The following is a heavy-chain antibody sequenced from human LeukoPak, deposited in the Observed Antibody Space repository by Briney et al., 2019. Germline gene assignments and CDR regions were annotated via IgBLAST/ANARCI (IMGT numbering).Heavy chain of an antibody. J-gene: IGHJ3*02. Sequence: PSETLSLTCTVSGGSISSYYWSWIRQPPGKGLEWIGYIYYSGSTNYNPSLKSRVTISVDTSKNQFSLKLSSVTAADTAVYYCARSSSPQYCSSTSCYGFPDAFDIWGQGTMVTVSS. D-gene: IGHD2-2*01. CDR3: ARSSSPQYCSSTSCYGFPDAFDI. CDR2: IYYSGST. CDR1: GGSISSYY. V-gene: IGHV4-59*01.